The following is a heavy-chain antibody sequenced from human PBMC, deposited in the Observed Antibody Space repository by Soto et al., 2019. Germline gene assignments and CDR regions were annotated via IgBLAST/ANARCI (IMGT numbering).Heavy chain of an antibody. J-gene: IGHJ4*02. Sequence: EVQLVESGGGLVQPGGSLRLSCAASGFTFSSYEMNWVRQAPGKGLEWVSYISSSGSTIYYADSVKGRFTISRDNAKNSLYLQMNSPRAEDTAVYYCAREGYYDSSGYCWGQGTLVTVSS. CDR1: GFTFSSYE. CDR2: ISSSGSTI. D-gene: IGHD3-22*01. CDR3: AREGYYDSSGYC. V-gene: IGHV3-48*03.